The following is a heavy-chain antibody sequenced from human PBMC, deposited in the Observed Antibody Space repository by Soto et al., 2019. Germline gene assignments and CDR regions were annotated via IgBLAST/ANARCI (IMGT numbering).Heavy chain of an antibody. J-gene: IGHJ6*04. CDR1: GYTFTSYY. D-gene: IGHD2-15*01. V-gene: IGHV1-46*01. Sequence: ASVKVSCKASGYTFTSYYMHWVRQAPGQGLEWMGIIDPRDGKTSYAQKFQGRVTMTEDTSTDTAYMELSSLRSEDTAVYYCATSGCSGGSCYSVLALDVWGKGTTVTVSS. CDR2: IDPRDGKT. CDR3: ATSGCSGGSCYSVLALDV.